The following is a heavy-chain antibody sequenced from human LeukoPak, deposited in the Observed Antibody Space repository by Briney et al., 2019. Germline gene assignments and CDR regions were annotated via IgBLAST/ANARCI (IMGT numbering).Heavy chain of an antibody. D-gene: IGHD6-19*01. J-gene: IGHJ6*03. Sequence: ASVKVSCKVSGYTLTELSMHWVRQAPGKGLEWMGGFDPEDGETIYAQKFQGRGTMTEDTSTDTAYMELSSLRSEDTAVYYCATESVANYYMDVWGKGTTVTVSS. CDR2: FDPEDGET. V-gene: IGHV1-24*01. CDR3: ATESVANYYMDV. CDR1: GYTLTELS.